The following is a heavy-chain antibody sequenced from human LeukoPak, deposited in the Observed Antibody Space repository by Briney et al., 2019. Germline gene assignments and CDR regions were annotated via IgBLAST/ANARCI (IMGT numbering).Heavy chain of an antibody. Sequence: SETLSLTCTVSGDSFSYFYWSWIRQPAGKGLEWIGRIYTSGSTNYNPSLKSRVTISVDTSKNQFSLKLSSVTAADTAVYYCARVGDSSGYYPFDYWGQGTLVTVSS. CDR3: ARVGDSSGYYPFDY. D-gene: IGHD3-22*01. CDR2: IYTSGST. CDR1: GDSFSYFY. V-gene: IGHV4-4*07. J-gene: IGHJ4*02.